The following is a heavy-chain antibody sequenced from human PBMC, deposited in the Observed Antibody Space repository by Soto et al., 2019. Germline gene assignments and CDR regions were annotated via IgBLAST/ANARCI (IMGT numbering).Heavy chain of an antibody. CDR2: ISGSGGST. CDR1: GFTFSSYA. J-gene: IGHJ6*02. Sequence: GGSLRLSCAASGFTFSSYAMSWVRQAPGKGLEWVSAISGSGGSTYYADSVKGRFTISRDNSKNTLYLQMNSLRAEDTAVYYCAKGAGEGDYGDYRYYYYGMDVWGQGTTVTVSS. D-gene: IGHD4-17*01. CDR3: AKGAGEGDYGDYRYYYYGMDV. V-gene: IGHV3-23*01.